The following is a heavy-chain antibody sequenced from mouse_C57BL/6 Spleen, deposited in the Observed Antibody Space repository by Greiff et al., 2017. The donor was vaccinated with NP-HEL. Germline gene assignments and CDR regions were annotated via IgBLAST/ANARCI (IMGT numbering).Heavy chain of an antibody. V-gene: IGHV1-19*01. CDR3: AREGEYYGSSYYLVS. Sequence: EVQLQQSGPVLVKPGASVKMSCKASGYTFTDYYMNWVKQSHGKSLEWIGVINPYNGGTSYNQKFKGKATLTVDKSSSTAYMGLNSLTSEDSAVYYCAREGEYYGSSYYLVSWGQGTTLTVSS. D-gene: IGHD1-1*01. CDR1: GYTFTDYY. CDR2: INPYNGGT. J-gene: IGHJ2*01.